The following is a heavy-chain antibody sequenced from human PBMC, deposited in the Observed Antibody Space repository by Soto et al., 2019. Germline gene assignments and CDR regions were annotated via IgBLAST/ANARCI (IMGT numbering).Heavy chain of an antibody. CDR2: INAGNGNT. CDR3: ARATPNYDRSGYYPPFLDY. CDR1: GYTFTSYA. V-gene: IGHV1-3*01. Sequence: ASVKVSCKASGYTFTSYAMHWVSQAPGQRLEWMGWINAGNGNTKYSQKFQGRVTISRDTSASTAYMELSSLRSEDTAVYYCARATPNYDRSGYYPPFLDYWGQGTLVTVS. J-gene: IGHJ4*02. D-gene: IGHD3-22*01.